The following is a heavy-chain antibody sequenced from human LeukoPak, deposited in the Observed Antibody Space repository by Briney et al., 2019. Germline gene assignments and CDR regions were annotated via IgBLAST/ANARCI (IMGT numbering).Heavy chain of an antibody. Sequence: GGSLRLSCAASGFAFSDYYMTWIPQAPGKGLEWVSYISSGSTYTNYGDAVKGRFIISRDNAKNSLYLQMNSLRAEDTAVYYCARVSSSSTNYFDSWGQGTLVTVS. CDR2: ISSGSTYT. D-gene: IGHD6-19*01. J-gene: IGHJ4*02. CDR3: ARVSSSSTNYFDS. CDR1: GFAFSDYY. V-gene: IGHV3-11*06.